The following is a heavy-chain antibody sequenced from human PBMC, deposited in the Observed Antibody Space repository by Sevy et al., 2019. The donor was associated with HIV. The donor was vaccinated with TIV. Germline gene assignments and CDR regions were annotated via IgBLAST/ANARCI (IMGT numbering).Heavy chain of an antibody. J-gene: IGHJ6*02. V-gene: IGHV3-74*01. CDR1: GFTFSSYW. CDR3: ARAGNVEVPAAMSYYYYGMDV. CDR2: INSDGSST. D-gene: IGHD2-2*01. Sequence: GGSLRLSCAASGFTFSSYWMHWVRQAPGKGLVWVSRINSDGSSTSYADSVKGRFTISRDNAKNTLYLQMNGLRAEDTAVYYCARAGNVEVPAAMSYYYYGMDVWGQGTTVTVSS.